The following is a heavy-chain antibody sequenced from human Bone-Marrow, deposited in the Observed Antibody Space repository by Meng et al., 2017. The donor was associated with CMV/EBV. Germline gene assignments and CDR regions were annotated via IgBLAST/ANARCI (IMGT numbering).Heavy chain of an antibody. Sequence: SVKVSCKASGYTFTSYGISWVRQAPGQGLEWMGRIIPMLEITNYAQRFQGRVTITADKSTTTAYMELSSLTSEDTAVYYCARERWSWGQGTLVTVSS. CDR2: IIPMLEIT. V-gene: IGHV1-69*04. CDR1: GYTFTSYG. J-gene: IGHJ5*02. D-gene: IGHD2-15*01. CDR3: ARERWS.